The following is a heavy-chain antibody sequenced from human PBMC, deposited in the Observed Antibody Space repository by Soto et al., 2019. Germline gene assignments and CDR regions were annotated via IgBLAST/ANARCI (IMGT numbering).Heavy chain of an antibody. D-gene: IGHD3-22*01. J-gene: IGHJ3*02. V-gene: IGHV4-30-4*01. Sequence: QVHLQESGPGLVEPSQTLSLTCTVSGDSISSVDYYWSWIRQSPDKGLEWIGYTYHSGRTYYKPSLKSRVTICADTSKNQFSLKLSSVNAADTAVYYCARRHYYDSSGYADALDIWGQGTSVTVSS. CDR3: ARRHYYDSSGYADALDI. CDR1: GDSISSVDYY. CDR2: TYHSGRT.